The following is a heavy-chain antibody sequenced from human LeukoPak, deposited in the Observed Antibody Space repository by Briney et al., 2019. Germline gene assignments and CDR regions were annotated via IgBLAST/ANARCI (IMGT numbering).Heavy chain of an antibody. CDR3: ASSSGN. Sequence: PSETLSLTCTVSGGSISSSGDYWGWIRQSPGKGLEWIGSFDYSGSTYYNPSLKSRVTISVDTSKNQFSLKVSSVTAADTAVYYCASSSGNWGQGTLVTVSS. CDR1: GGSISSSGDY. CDR2: FDYSGST. V-gene: IGHV4-39*07. J-gene: IGHJ4*02.